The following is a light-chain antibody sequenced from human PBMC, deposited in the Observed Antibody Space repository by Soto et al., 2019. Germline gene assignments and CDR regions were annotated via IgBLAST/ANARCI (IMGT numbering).Light chain of an antibody. J-gene: IGLJ2*01. CDR3: QVWHSGVDWV. Sequence: SSELTQPPSVSVAPGQTARITCGGNNIESKSVHWYQQKPGQAPVLVVYDDNDRPSGIPERFSGSDSGNTATLTISRVEAGDEADYYCQVWHSGVDWVFGGGTKLTVL. CDR2: DDN. V-gene: IGLV3-21*02. CDR1: NIESKS.